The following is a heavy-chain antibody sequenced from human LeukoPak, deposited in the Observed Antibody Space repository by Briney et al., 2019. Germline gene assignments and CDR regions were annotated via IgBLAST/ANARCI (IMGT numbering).Heavy chain of an antibody. Sequence: PSETLSLTCTVSGGSISSSNFYWSWIRQSAGKGLEWSGHVYSTGNTKYNPSLKRRVTISADTSKNQISLRLRSVTAADTAMFYCARDGDALSPAIAGAFDLWGCGTMVTVSS. CDR2: VYSTGNT. D-gene: IGHD2-21*02. CDR3: ARDGDALSPAIAGAFDL. J-gene: IGHJ3*01. V-gene: IGHV4-61*09. CDR1: GGSISSSNFY.